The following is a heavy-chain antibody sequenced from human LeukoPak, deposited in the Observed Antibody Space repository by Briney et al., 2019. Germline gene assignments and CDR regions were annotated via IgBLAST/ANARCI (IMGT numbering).Heavy chain of an antibody. V-gene: IGHV4-59*01. J-gene: IGHJ6*03. Sequence: SETLSLTCTDSGGSIGSYYWSRIRQPPGKGLEWIGYIYYGGNTDHNPSLKSRVSISVDTSKNQVSLRLTSVTAADTAVYYCARGTISMDVWGRGTTVTISS. CDR3: ARGTISMDV. CDR1: GGSIGSYY. CDR2: IYYGGNT. D-gene: IGHD3-9*01.